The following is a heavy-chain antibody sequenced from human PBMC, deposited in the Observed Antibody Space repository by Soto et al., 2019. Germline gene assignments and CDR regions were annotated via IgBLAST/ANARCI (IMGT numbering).Heavy chain of an antibody. Sequence: EMQLVESGGGLVQPGGSLRLSCAASGFTFSNYWMSWVRQAPGKGLEWVANIKEDGSERYYVDSVKGRFTISRDNAKNSLYLQMTSLRPEDTAVYYCTRGHPSIYNYWGQGTLVTVSS. D-gene: IGHD4-4*01. V-gene: IGHV3-7*01. CDR2: IKEDGSER. CDR3: TRGHPSIYNY. CDR1: GFTFSNYW. J-gene: IGHJ4*02.